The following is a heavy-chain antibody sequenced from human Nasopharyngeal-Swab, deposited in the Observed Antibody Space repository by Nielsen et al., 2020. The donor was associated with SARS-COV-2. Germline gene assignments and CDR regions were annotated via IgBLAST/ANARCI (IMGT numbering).Heavy chain of an antibody. CDR3: ARQVLTYYDFWSGPTPDY. V-gene: IGHV4-39*01. J-gene: IGHJ4*02. D-gene: IGHD3-3*01. Sequence: SETPSLTCTVSGGSISSSSYYWGWIRQPPGKGLEWIGSIYYSGGTYYNPSLKSRVTISVDTSKNQFSLKLSSVTAADTAVYYCARQVLTYYDFWSGPTPDYWGQGTLVTVSS. CDR2: IYYSGGT. CDR1: GGSISSSSYY.